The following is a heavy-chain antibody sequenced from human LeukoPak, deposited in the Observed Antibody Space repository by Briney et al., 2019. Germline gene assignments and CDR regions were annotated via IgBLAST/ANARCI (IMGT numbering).Heavy chain of an antibody. CDR1: GFTFDDYG. CDR2: INWNGGST. V-gene: IGHV3-20*04. Sequence: GGSLRLSCAASGFTFDDYGMSWVRQAPGKGLEWVSGINWNGGSTGYADSVKGRFTISRDNAKNSLYLQVNSLRAEDTALYYCARLVGATYADAFDIWGQGTMVTVSS. D-gene: IGHD1-26*01. CDR3: ARLVGATYADAFDI. J-gene: IGHJ3*02.